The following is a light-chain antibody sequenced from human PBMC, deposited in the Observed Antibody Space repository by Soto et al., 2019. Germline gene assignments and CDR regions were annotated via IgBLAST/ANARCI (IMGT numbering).Light chain of an antibody. CDR2: WAS. CDR3: QQYYSVPLT. Sequence: DIVLTQSPDSLAVSLGERATIDCKSSQSVLYSSNNKNYLAWYQKKPGQTPKLLIYWASTRASGVPDRFSGSGSGTDFTLTISSLKAEDVAVYYCQQYYSVPLTFGGGTKVEIK. J-gene: IGKJ4*01. V-gene: IGKV4-1*01. CDR1: QSVLYSSNNKNY.